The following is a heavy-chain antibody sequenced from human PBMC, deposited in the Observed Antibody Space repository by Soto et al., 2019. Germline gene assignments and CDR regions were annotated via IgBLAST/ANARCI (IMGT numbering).Heavy chain of an antibody. V-gene: IGHV1-18*01. CDR1: GYTFTSYG. CDR2: ISAYNGNT. CDR3: ARDNVLLWFGELSPFDY. D-gene: IGHD3-10*01. J-gene: IGHJ4*02. Sequence: ASVKVSCKASGYTFTSYGISWVRQAPGQGLEWMGWISAYNGNTNYAQKLQGRVTMTTDTSTSTAYMELRSLRSDDTAVYYCARDNVLLWFGELSPFDYCGQRTLVTVSS.